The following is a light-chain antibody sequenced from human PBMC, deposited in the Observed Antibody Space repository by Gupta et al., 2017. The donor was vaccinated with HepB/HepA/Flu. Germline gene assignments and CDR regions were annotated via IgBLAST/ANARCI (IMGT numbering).Light chain of an antibody. J-gene: IGLJ2*01. Sequence: QSALTQPASVSGSPGQSITISCIGTSSDIDSYNYVSWYQQHPGKAPNLMIYDVSDRPSGVSVRFSGSKSGNTASLTISGLQAEDEADYYCSSYTINRTLVFGGGTKLTVL. CDR2: DVS. V-gene: IGLV2-14*01. CDR1: SSDIDSYNY. CDR3: SSYTINRTLV.